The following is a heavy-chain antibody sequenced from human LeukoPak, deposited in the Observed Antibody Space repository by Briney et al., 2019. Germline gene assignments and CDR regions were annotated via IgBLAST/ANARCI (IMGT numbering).Heavy chain of an antibody. Sequence: SETLSLTCTDSGGSISSSSYYWGWIRQPPGKGLEWIGSIYYSGRPYYNPSLTSRVTMSVDTSKNQFSLNLNSVTAADTAVYYCASENYYGSGSSIDYWGQGTLVTVSS. CDR1: GGSISSSSYY. CDR2: IYYSGRP. D-gene: IGHD3-10*01. V-gene: IGHV4-39*07. J-gene: IGHJ4*02. CDR3: ASENYYGSGSSIDY.